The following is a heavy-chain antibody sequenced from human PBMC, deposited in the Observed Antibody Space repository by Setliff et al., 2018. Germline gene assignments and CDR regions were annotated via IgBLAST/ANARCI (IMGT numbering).Heavy chain of an antibody. J-gene: IGHJ3*02. CDR1: GFTFSSYA. V-gene: IGHV3-23*01. Sequence: GESLTLSCAASGFTFSSYAMSWVRQAPGKGLEWVSAISGSGGSTYYADSVKGRFTISRDNSKNTLYLQMNSLRAEDTAVYYCAKETRITMIVVPHDAFDIWGQGTMVT. CDR3: AKETRITMIVVPHDAFDI. CDR2: ISGSGGST. D-gene: IGHD3-22*01.